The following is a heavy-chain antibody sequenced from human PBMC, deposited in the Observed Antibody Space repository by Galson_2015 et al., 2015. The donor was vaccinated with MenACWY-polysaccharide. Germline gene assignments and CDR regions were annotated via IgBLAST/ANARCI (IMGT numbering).Heavy chain of an antibody. D-gene: IGHD4/OR15-4a*01. Sequence: SPRLFLAASGFIFRSHSMNWVRPAPGRGLEWISYISSSSTSINYAGSLKGRFTISRDNAKNSLYLRMNSLRDEDTAVYYCAKSMTILDYWGQGTLVTVSS. J-gene: IGHJ4*02. CDR2: ISSSSTSI. V-gene: IGHV3-48*02. CDR1: GFIFRSHS. CDR3: AKSMTILDY.